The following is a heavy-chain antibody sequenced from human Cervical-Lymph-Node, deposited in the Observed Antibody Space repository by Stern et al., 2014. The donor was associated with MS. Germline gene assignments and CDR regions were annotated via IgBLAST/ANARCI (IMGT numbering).Heavy chain of an antibody. Sequence: VQLVESGGGVVQPGRSLRLSCAASGFDFSSYGIPWVRQAPGKGLEWVAVIWYDGSKKFYAEFVKGRFTISRDNSKNTAYLQMNSLGAEDTATYYCMGVNYDILTGYYSDYWGLGTLVTVSS. CDR3: MGVNYDILTGYYSDY. V-gene: IGHV3-33*01. D-gene: IGHD3-9*01. CDR2: IWYDGSKK. CDR1: GFDFSSYG. J-gene: IGHJ4*02.